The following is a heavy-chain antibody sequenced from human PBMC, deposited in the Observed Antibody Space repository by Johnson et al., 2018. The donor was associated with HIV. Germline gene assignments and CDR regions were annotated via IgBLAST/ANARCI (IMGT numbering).Heavy chain of an antibody. CDR3: AVGIQLWFASEGDAFDI. CDR2: IHWNGGST. J-gene: IGHJ3*02. V-gene: IGHV3-20*04. Sequence: VQLVESGGGVVQPGRSLRLSCAASGFTFSNAWMSWVRQAPGKGLEWVGRIHWNGGSTGYADSVKGRFAISRDNAKSTLYLLMNYLTPEDTAMYYCAVGIQLWFASEGDAFDIWGQGAMVSVSS. CDR1: GFTFSNAW. D-gene: IGHD5-18*01.